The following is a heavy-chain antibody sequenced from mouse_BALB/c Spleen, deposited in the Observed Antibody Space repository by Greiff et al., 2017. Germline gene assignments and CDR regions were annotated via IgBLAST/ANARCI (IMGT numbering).Heavy chain of an antibody. D-gene: IGHD2-14*01. J-gene: IGHJ4*01. CDR3: ARGRVRYDGVYYAMDY. CDR1: GYAFTNYL. CDR2: INPGSGGT. Sequence: VKLLESGAELVRPGTSVKVSCKASGYAFTNYLIEWVKQRPGQGLEWIGVINPGSGGTNYNEKFKGKATLTADKSSSTAYMQLSSLTSDDSAVYFCARGRVRYDGVYYAMDYWGQGTSVTVSS. V-gene: IGHV1-54*01.